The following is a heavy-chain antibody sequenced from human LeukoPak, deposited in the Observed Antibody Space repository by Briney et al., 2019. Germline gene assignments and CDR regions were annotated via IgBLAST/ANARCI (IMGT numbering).Heavy chain of an antibody. CDR1: GFTFSSYS. V-gene: IGHV3-48*01. J-gene: IGHJ4*02. CDR2: ISSSSSTI. Sequence: GGSLRLSCAASGFTFSSYSMNWARQAPGKGLEWVSYISSSSSTIYYADSVKGRFTISRDNAKNSLYLQMNSLRAEDTAVYYCARGRVGAMYYFDYWGQGTLVTVSS. CDR3: ARGRVGAMYYFDY. D-gene: IGHD1-26*01.